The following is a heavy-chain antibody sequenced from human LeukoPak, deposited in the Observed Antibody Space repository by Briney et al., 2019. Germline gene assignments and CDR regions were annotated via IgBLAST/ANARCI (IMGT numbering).Heavy chain of an antibody. CDR2: ISGTGGRT. J-gene: IGHJ4*02. CDR3: AKEGGFQLPFDS. V-gene: IGHV3-23*01. D-gene: IGHD2-2*01. Sequence: GGSLRLSCVASGFTFTNYGMGWVRQAPGKGLEWVSAISGTGGRTYYADSAKGRLTISKDDSKNTLYLQMNSLRAEDTAEYYCAKEGGFQLPFDSWGQGTLVTVSS. CDR1: GFTFTNYG.